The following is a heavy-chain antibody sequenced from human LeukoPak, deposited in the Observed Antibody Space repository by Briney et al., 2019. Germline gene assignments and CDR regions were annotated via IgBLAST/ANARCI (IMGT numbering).Heavy chain of an antibody. D-gene: IGHD2-2*01. Sequence: GGSLRLSCAASGFTFSSYWMHWVRQAPGKGLVWVSRINSDGSSTSYADSVKGRFTISRDNAKNSLYLQMNSLRAEDTAVYYCARYCSSTSCSYNGFDYWGQGTLVTVSS. J-gene: IGHJ4*02. V-gene: IGHV3-74*01. CDR1: GFTFSSYW. CDR3: ARYCSSTSCSYNGFDY. CDR2: INSDGSST.